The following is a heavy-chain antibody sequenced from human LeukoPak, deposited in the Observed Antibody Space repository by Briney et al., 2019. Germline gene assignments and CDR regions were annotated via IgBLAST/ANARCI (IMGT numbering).Heavy chain of an antibody. D-gene: IGHD1-26*01. CDR2: ISSSSSYK. J-gene: IGHJ2*01. Sequence: GGSLRLSCAASGFTFSSYSMNWVRQAPGKGPEWVSSISSSSSYKYYADSVKGRFTISRDNAKNSLYLQMNSLRAEDTAVYYCARDDVVGATPWYFDLWGRGTLVTVSS. CDR1: GFTFSSYS. CDR3: ARDDVVGATPWYFDL. V-gene: IGHV3-21*01.